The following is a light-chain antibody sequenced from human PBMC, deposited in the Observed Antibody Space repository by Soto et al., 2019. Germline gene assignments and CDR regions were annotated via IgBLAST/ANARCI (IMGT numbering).Light chain of an antibody. CDR2: GAY. J-gene: IGKJ2*03. V-gene: IGKV1-39*01. CDR1: EVISDY. CDR3: QQTHTAPYS. Sequence: DLQLTQSPFSLYASIGDSVTITCRASEVISDYLNWYQQKPGKAPKLLIYGAYNLESGVPSRFSGSGSGTESTLTISSLQPEDSATYFCQQTHTAPYSFGQGTKLDIK.